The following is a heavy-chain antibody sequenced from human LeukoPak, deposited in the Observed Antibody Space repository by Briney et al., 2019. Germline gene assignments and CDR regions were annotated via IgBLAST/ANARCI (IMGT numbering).Heavy chain of an antibody. CDR3: AKDAEDIVVVVAATLGYYGMDV. CDR2: ISGSGGST. J-gene: IGHJ6*02. V-gene: IGHV3-23*01. CDR1: GFTFSSYA. Sequence: SGGSLRLSCAASGFTFSSYAMSWVRQAPGKGLEWVSAISGSGGSTYYADSVKGRFTISRDNSKNTLYPQMNSLRAEDTAVYYCAKDAEDIVVVVAATLGYYGMDVWGQGTLVTVSS. D-gene: IGHD2-15*01.